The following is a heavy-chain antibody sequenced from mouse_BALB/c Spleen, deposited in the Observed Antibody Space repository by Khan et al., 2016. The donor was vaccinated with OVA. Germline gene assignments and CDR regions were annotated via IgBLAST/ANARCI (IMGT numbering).Heavy chain of an antibody. CDR1: GYSITSDYA. CDR3: ARDGSRYYYAMDY. Sequence: EVQLQESGPGLVKHSQSLSLTCTVTGYSITSDYAWNWIRQFPGHKLEWMGYISYSGSTNYNPSLKSRISITRDTSKNQFFLQLNSVTTEDTATYYCARDGSRYYYAMDYWGQGTSVTVSS. V-gene: IGHV3-2*02. D-gene: IGHD2-3*01. CDR2: ISYSGST. J-gene: IGHJ4*01.